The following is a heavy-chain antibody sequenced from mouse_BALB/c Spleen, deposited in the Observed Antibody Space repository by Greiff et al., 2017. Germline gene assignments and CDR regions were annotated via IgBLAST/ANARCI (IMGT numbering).Heavy chain of an antibody. CDR2: ISYSGST. D-gene: IGHD1-2*01. CDR3: ASLLLRLRAWFAY. CDR1: GYSITSDYA. J-gene: IGHJ3*01. Sequence: EVQLVESGPGLVKPSQSLSLTCTVTGYSITSDYAWNWIRQFPGNKLEWMGYISYSGSTSYNPSLKSRISITRDTSKNQFFLQLNSVTTEDTATYYCASLLLRLRAWFAYWGQGTLVTVSA. V-gene: IGHV3-2*02.